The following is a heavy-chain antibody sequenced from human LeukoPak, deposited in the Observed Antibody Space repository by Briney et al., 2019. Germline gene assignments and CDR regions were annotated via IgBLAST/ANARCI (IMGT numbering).Heavy chain of an antibody. D-gene: IGHD3-10*01. CDR3: ARHLHYYGSGNSNWFDP. CDR1: GGSISNSAYR. CDR2: VYNNGII. Sequence: SETLSLTCTVSGGSISNSAYRWGWIRQPPGKGLEWIGFVYNNGIIYSGPSLKSRVAISADTSKNQFSLNLSSVTAADTGIYYCARHLHYYGSGNSNWFDPWGQGVLVSVSS. J-gene: IGHJ5*02. V-gene: IGHV4-39*01.